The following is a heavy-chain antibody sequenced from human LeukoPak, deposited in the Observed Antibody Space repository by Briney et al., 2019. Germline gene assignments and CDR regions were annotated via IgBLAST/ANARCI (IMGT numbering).Heavy chain of an antibody. CDR2: ISGSGGST. J-gene: IGHJ2*01. CDR3: ARVSGRFTWYFDL. V-gene: IGHV3-23*01. Sequence: WSLRLSCAASGFTFSSYGMSWVRQAPGKGLEWVSAISGSGGSTYYADSVKGRFTISRDNSKNTLYLQMNSLRAEDTAVYYCARVSGRFTWYFDLWGRGTLVTVSS. CDR1: GFTFSSYG.